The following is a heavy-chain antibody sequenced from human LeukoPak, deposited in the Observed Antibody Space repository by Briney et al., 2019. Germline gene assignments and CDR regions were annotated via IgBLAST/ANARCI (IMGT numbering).Heavy chain of an antibody. CDR3: ARGITESTSDY. Sequence: GSLRLSCAASGFTFRTYSMHWVRQAPGKGLEWVSSISSSSSYIYYADSVKGRFTISRDSAKNSLSLQMNSLRAEDTAVYYCARGITESTSDYWGQGTLVTVSS. CDR1: GFTFRTYS. CDR2: ISSSSSYI. J-gene: IGHJ4*02. D-gene: IGHD1-7*01. V-gene: IGHV3-21*01.